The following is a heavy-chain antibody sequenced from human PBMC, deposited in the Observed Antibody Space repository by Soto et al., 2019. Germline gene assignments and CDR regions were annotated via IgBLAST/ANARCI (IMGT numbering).Heavy chain of an antibody. Sequence: EMQLVEAGGGLVQPGRSLRLSCAASGFTFEDYAMHWVRQVPGKGLEWVAGISWDSGRIGYADSVKGRFTSSRDNVKNSXXXXXXXXXXXXXXXYYCVKDMRINIHNDYXXXXXXWGQXTMV. D-gene: IGHD3-16*01. CDR1: GFTFEDYA. CDR3: VKDMRINIHNDYXXXXXX. V-gene: IGHV3-9*01. J-gene: IGHJ3*01. CDR2: ISWDSGRI.